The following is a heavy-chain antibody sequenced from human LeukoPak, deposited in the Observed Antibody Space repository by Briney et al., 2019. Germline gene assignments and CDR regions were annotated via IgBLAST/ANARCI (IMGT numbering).Heavy chain of an antibody. V-gene: IGHV1-2*02. CDR1: GYTLTGYY. CDR2: INPNSGGT. Sequence: ASVKVSCKASGYTLTGYYMHWVRQAPGQGLEWMGWINPNSGGTNYAQKFQGRVTMTRDTSISTAYMELSRLRSDDTAVYYCARGANYYYYYMDVWGKGTTVTVSS. J-gene: IGHJ6*03. CDR3: ARGANYYYYYMDV.